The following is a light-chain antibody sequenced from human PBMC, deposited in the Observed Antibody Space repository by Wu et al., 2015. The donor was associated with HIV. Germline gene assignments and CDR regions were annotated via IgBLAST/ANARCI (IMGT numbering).Light chain of an antibody. CDR2: AAS. V-gene: IGKV1-39*01. J-gene: IGKJ1*01. CDR3: QKHNSAPWT. Sequence: DIQMTQSPSSLSASVGDRVTITCRASQSISGYLNWYQQNPGKAPNLLIYAASSLRSGVPSRFSGSGSGTDFTLTISSLQPEDVATYYCQKHNSAPWTFGQGTKVKIK. CDR1: QSISGY.